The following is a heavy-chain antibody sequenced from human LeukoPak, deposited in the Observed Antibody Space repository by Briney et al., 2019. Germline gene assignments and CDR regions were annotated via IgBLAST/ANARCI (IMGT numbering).Heavy chain of an antibody. Sequence: ASVKVSCKVSGYTLTELSMHWVRQAPGKGLEWMGGFDPEDGETIYAQKFQGRVTMTEDTSTDTAYMELSSLRSEDMAVYYCATRFDYGDYVLFDYWGQGTLVTVSS. J-gene: IGHJ4*02. V-gene: IGHV1-24*01. D-gene: IGHD4-17*01. CDR3: ATRFDYGDYVLFDY. CDR1: GYTLTELS. CDR2: FDPEDGET.